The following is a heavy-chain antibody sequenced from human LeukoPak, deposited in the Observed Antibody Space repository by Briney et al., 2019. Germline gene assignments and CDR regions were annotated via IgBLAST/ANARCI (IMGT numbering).Heavy chain of an antibody. Sequence: GGSLRLSCAASGFTFSSYSTNWVRQAPGKGLEWVSSISSSSSYIYYADSVKGRFTISRDNAKNSLYLQMNSLRAEDTAEYYCARDVGYCSSTSCRRGVYWGQGTLVTVSS. CDR1: GFTFSSYS. V-gene: IGHV3-21*01. CDR3: ARDVGYCSSTSCRRGVY. J-gene: IGHJ4*02. D-gene: IGHD2-2*01. CDR2: ISSSSSYI.